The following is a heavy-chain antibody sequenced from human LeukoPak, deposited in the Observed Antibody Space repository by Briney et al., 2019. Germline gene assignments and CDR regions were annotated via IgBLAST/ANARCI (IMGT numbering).Heavy chain of an antibody. V-gene: IGHV3-23*01. D-gene: IGHD6-13*01. Sequence: PGGSLRLSCATSGITLSSHAMSWVRQAPGKGLEWVSLISGSGGHTYYGDSVKGRFAISRDNSKNTFYLQMNSLRADDTAVYYCARTFFKQQHLDYWGQGTLVTVSS. CDR2: ISGSGGHT. CDR1: GITLSSHA. J-gene: IGHJ4*02. CDR3: ARTFFKQQHLDY.